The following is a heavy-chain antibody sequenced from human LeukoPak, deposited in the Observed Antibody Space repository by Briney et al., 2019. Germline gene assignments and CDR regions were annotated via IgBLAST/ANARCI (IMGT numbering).Heavy chain of an antibody. J-gene: IGHJ4*02. Sequence: GGSLRLSCAASGFTFSDYWMTWVRQAPGEGLEWVANINEDGSRWMYADSLRGRFTISRDNAKNSLYLQMDSLRAEDTAVYYCATSMVVAAFDYWGQGTLVTVSS. CDR1: GFTFSDYW. V-gene: IGHV3-7*01. D-gene: IGHD2-15*01. CDR2: INEDGSRW. CDR3: ATSMVVAAFDY.